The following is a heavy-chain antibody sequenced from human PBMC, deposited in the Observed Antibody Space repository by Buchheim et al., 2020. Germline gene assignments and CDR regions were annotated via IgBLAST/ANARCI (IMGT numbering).Heavy chain of an antibody. CDR3: ARSRTAGTYYFDY. V-gene: IGHV3-48*01. D-gene: IGHD6-19*01. CDR1: GFSFSSYT. Sequence: EVQLVESGGGLVQPGGSLRLSCAASGFSFSSYTMNWVRQAPGKGLEWVSYIGSSGCAKYYADSVKRRLTISRDNANTSLYLQMNSLRVEDTAVYYCARSRTAGTYYFDYWGQGAL. CDR2: IGSSGCAK. J-gene: IGHJ4*02.